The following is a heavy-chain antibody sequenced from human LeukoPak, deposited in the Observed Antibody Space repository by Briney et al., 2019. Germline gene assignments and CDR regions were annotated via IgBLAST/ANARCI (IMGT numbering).Heavy chain of an antibody. D-gene: IGHD6-19*01. V-gene: IGHV1-24*01. CDR3: ASNAGYSSGWYAIDAFDI. CDR2: FDSEDGET. J-gene: IGHJ3*02. Sequence: GASVKVSCKVSGYTLTELSMHWVRQAPGKGLEWMRGFDSEDGETIYAQKFQGRVTMTEDTSTDTAYMELSSLRSEDTAVYYCASNAGYSSGWYAIDAFDIWGQGTMVTVSS. CDR1: GYTLTELS.